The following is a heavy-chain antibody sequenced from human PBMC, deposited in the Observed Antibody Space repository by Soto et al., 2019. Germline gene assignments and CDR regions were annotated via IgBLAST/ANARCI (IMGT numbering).Heavy chain of an antibody. CDR1: GFTFSSYA. V-gene: IGHV3-23*01. CDR2: ISGSGGST. D-gene: IGHD2-15*01. J-gene: IGHJ4*02. CDR3: AKGPYCSGGSCLYYFDY. Sequence: GGSLRLSCAASGFTFSSYAMSWVRQAPGKGLEWVSAISGSGGSTYYADSVKGRFTISRDNSKNTLYLQMNSLRAEDTAVYYCAKGPYCSGGSCLYYFDYWGQGTLVTVSS.